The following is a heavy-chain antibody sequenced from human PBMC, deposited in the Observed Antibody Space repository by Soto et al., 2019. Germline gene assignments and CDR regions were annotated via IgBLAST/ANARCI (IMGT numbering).Heavy chain of an antibody. Sequence: EVQLVESGGGLVKPGGSLRLSCAASGFTFSSYTMNWVRQAPGKGLEWVSSISSSSSYIYYADSVKDRFTISRDNAKKSVYLRMICQRAEATSVYYCAIAEYDYVSHPGGWFDRWGQGTLVTVSS. CDR1: GFTFSSYT. D-gene: IGHD3-10*02. V-gene: IGHV3-21*01. CDR3: AIAEYDYVSHPGGWFDR. CDR2: ISSSSSYI. J-gene: IGHJ5*02.